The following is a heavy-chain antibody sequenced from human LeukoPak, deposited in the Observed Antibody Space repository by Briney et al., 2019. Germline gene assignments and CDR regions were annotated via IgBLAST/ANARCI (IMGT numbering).Heavy chain of an antibody. V-gene: IGHV4-61*09. CDR3: ARGGSSPSYFDC. J-gene: IGHJ4*02. D-gene: IGHD1-26*01. CDR1: SGSISSGSYY. Sequence: PSQTLSLTCTVSSGSISSGSYYWSWIRQPAGKGLEWIGHIYTSGSTNYNPSLKSRVTISVDTSKNQFSLKLSSVTAADTAVYYCARGGSSPSYFDCWGQGSLVTVSS. CDR2: IYTSGST.